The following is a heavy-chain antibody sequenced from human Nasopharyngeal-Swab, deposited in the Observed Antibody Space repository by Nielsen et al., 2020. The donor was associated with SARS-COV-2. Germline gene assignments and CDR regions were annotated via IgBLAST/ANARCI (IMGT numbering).Heavy chain of an antibody. Sequence: ASVQVSCKVSGYTLTELSMHWVRQAPAKELEWMGGFDPEDGETIYAQKFQGRVTMTEDTSTDTAYMELSSMRSEDTAVYYCATELGYCSGGSCSLGPADWYFDLWGRGTLVTVSS. CDR3: ATELGYCSGGSCSLGPADWYFDL. D-gene: IGHD2-15*01. J-gene: IGHJ2*01. CDR2: FDPEDGET. CDR1: GYTLTELS. V-gene: IGHV1-24*01.